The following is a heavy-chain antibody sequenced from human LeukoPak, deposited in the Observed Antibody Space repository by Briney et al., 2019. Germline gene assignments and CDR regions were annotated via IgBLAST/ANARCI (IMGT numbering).Heavy chain of an antibody. Sequence: PGGSLRLSCAASGFTFGSYAMSWVRQAPGKGLEWVSAVGGSGASTYYADSVKGRFTISRDNSKNTLYLQMNSLRAEDTAVYYCAKDQKWLRLADYWGQGTLVTVSS. CDR1: GFTFGSYA. CDR3: AKDQKWLRLADY. J-gene: IGHJ4*02. D-gene: IGHD5-12*01. CDR2: VGGSGAST. V-gene: IGHV3-23*01.